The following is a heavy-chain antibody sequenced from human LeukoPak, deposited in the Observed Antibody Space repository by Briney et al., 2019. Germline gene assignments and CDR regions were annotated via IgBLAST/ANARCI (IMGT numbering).Heavy chain of an antibody. CDR2: ISSSSSYI. CDR3: ARGGYYGDYGSNWFDP. Sequence: GGSLRLSCAASGFTFSRYGMHWVRQAPGKGLEWVSFISSSSSYIYYADSVKGRFTISRDNAKNSLYLQMNSLRAEDTAVYYCARGGYYGDYGSNWFDPWGQGTLVTVSS. J-gene: IGHJ5*02. D-gene: IGHD4-17*01. V-gene: IGHV3-21*01. CDR1: GFTFSRYG.